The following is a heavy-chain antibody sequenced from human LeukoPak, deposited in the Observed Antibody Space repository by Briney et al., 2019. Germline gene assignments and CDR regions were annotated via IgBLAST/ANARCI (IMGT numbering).Heavy chain of an antibody. D-gene: IGHD6-13*01. CDR1: GFTFSDYY. CDR3: AKRGIAAAASFDY. V-gene: IGHV3-11*01. Sequence: GGSLRLSCAASGFTFSDYYMSWIRQAPGKGLEWVSYISSSGSTIYYADSVKGRFTISRDNAKNSLYLQMNSLRAEDTAVYYCAKRGIAAAASFDYWGQGTPVSVSS. CDR2: ISSSGSTI. J-gene: IGHJ4*02.